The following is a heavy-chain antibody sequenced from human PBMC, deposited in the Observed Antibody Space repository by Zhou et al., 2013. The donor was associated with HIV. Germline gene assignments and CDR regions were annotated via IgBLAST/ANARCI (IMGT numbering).Heavy chain of an antibody. D-gene: IGHD2-2*01. CDR3: ARKRDVVVLPAAQGAFDI. J-gene: IGHJ3*02. V-gene: IGHV1-69*12. Sequence: QVQLVQSGAEVKKPRSSVKVSCKASGGTFNNFAISWVRQAPGQGLEWMGGIIPIFRSVNYAQKFQGRVTITADESTSTTYMELSDLKSEDTALYYCARKRDVVVLPAAQGAFDIWGQGTMVTVSS. CDR2: IIPIFRSV. CDR1: GGTFNNFA.